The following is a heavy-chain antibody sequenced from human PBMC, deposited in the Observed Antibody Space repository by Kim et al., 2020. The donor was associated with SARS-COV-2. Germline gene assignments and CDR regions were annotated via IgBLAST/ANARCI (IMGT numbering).Heavy chain of an antibody. J-gene: IGHJ5*02. CDR2: ISYDGSNK. D-gene: IGHD6-13*01. CDR1: GFTFSSYA. V-gene: IGHV3-30*04. Sequence: GGSLRLSCAASGFTFSSYAMHWVRQAPGKGLEWVAVISYDGSNKYYVDSVKGRFTISRDNSKNTLYLQMNSLRAEDTAVYYCARDRIAAAVLNWFDPWGQGTLVTVSS. CDR3: ARDRIAAAVLNWFDP.